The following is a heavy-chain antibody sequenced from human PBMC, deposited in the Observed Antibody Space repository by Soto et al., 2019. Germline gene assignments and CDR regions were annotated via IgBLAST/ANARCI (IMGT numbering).Heavy chain of an antibody. J-gene: IGHJ4*02. V-gene: IGHV1-69*13. CDR2: IIPIFGTA. D-gene: IGHD3-10*01. CDR3: ARGTRLITMVRGVISPYYFDY. CDR1: GGTFNSDA. Sequence: SSVKVSCKASGGTFNSDAISWGRHAPGQAFGWMGGIIPIFGTANYAQKFQGRVTITGDESTSTAYMELSSLRSEDTAVYYCARGTRLITMVRGVISPYYFDYWGQGTLVTVSS.